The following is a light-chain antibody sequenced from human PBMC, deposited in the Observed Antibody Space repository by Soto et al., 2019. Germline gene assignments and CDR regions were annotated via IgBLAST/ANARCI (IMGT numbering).Light chain of an antibody. CDR1: SSNIGAGYD. V-gene: IGLV1-40*01. CDR2: GNN. Sequence: QPVLTQPPSVSGAPGQRVTISCTGSSSNIGAGYDVHWYQQLPGTSPKLLIYGNNNRPSGVPDRFSGSKSGTSASLAITGLQAEDDADYYCQSYDSSLSGFWVFGGGTKLTVL. J-gene: IGLJ3*02. CDR3: QSYDSSLSGFWV.